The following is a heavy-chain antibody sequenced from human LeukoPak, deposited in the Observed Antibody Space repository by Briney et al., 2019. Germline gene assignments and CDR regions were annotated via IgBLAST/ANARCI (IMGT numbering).Heavy chain of an antibody. CDR3: AKEGCSSTSCYEVDY. Sequence: GGSLRLSCAASGFTFSSYGMHWVRQAPGKGLEWVAVISYDGSNKYYADSVKGRFTISRDNPKNTLYLQMNSLRAEDTAVYYCAKEGCSSTSCYEVDYWGQGTLVTVSS. J-gene: IGHJ4*02. CDR1: GFTFSSYG. V-gene: IGHV3-30*18. CDR2: ISYDGSNK. D-gene: IGHD2-2*01.